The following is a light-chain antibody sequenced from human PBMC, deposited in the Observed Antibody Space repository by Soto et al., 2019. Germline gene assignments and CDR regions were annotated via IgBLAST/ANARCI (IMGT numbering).Light chain of an antibody. V-gene: IGLV1-51*01. CDR2: DDN. Sequence: QAVVTQPPSVSAAPGQKVTISCSGSGSNIGNNFVSWYQHLPGTAPKLLIYDDNKRPSGIPDRFSGSKSGTSATLGIAGLQTGDEADYYCGTWDSSLSAYVFGTGTKLTVL. J-gene: IGLJ1*01. CDR3: GTWDSSLSAYV. CDR1: GSNIGNNF.